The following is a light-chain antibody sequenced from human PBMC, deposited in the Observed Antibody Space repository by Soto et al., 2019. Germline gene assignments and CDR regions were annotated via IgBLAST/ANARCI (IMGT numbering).Light chain of an antibody. J-gene: IGKJ1*01. CDR3: QRWTDYHWT. CDR2: KTS. CDR1: QSLTMW. V-gene: IGKV1-5*03. Sequence: DIHMTQSPSTLSASVGDRVTITCRASQSLTMWLAWYQQKPGKAHNLLIYKTSSLESGVPSRFSGSGSWTVFTLTISSLQPDYFATYYCQRWTDYHWTFGQVLKVEVK.